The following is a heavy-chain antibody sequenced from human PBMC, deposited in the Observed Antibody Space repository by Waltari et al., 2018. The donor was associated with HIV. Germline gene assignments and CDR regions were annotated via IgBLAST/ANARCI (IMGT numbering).Heavy chain of an antibody. CDR2: INPNSGGT. V-gene: IGHV1-2*06. J-gene: IGHJ4*02. CDR1: GYTFTGSY. CDR3: ARGVVPAARYYFDY. D-gene: IGHD2-2*01. Sequence: QVQLVQSGAAVKKPGASVKVSCKASGYTFTGSYMHWVRQAPGQGLEWMGRINPNSGGTNYAQKFQGRVTMTRDTSISTAYMELSRLRSDDTAVYYCARGVVPAARYYFDYWGQGTLVTVSS.